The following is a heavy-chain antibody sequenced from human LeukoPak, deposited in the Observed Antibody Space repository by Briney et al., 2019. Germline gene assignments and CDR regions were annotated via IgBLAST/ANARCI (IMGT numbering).Heavy chain of an antibody. J-gene: IGHJ4*02. CDR3: ARERYSYGYLFDY. CDR2: MNPNSGNT. D-gene: IGHD5-18*01. V-gene: IGHV1-8*03. Sequence: ASVKVSCKASGYTFTSYDINWVRQATGQGLEWMGWMNPNSGNTGYAQKFQGRVTITRHTSASTAYMELSSLRSEDTAVYYCARERYSYGYLFDYWGQGTLVTVYS. CDR1: GYTFTSYD.